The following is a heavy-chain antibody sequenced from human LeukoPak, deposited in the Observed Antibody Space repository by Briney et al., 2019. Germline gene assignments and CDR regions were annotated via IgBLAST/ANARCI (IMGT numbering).Heavy chain of an antibody. CDR2: IYYRVTS. V-gene: IGHV4-59*01. CDR3: ARTEESGYSYRYFGYYYYMDV. D-gene: IGHD5-18*01. CDR1: GDSISTYY. Sequence: SETLSLTCTVSGDSISTYYWSWIRQPPGKGLEWIGYIYYRVTSDYNPSLKSRVTISVDTSKNQFSLKLSSVTAADTAVYYCARTEESGYSYRYFGYYYYMDVWGKGTTVTVSS. J-gene: IGHJ6*03.